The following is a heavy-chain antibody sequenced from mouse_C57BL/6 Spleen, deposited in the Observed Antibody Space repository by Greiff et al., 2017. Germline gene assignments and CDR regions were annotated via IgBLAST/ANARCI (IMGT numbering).Heavy chain of an antibody. CDR2: ISGGGGNT. CDR3: ARRLGEAY. CDR1: GFTFSSYT. J-gene: IGHJ3*01. Sequence: EVMLVESGGGLVKPGGSLKLSCAASGFTFSSYTMSWVRQTPEKRLEWVATISGGGGNTYYPDSVKGRFTISRDNAKNTLYLQMSSLRSEDTALYYCARRLGEAYWGQGTLVTVSA. D-gene: IGHD4-1*01. V-gene: IGHV5-9*01.